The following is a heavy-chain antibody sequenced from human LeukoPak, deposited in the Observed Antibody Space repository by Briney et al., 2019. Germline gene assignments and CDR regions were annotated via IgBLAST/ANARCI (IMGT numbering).Heavy chain of an antibody. D-gene: IGHD4-23*01. V-gene: IGHV1-8*01. CDR1: GYTFTSYD. Sequence: ASVKVSCKASGYTFTSYDINWVRQASGQGLEWVGWMNPNSGNTGYAQKLQGRVTITRNTSISTAYLELSSLRSEDTAVYHCARGLAGEGGNMGYWGQGTLVTVSS. J-gene: IGHJ4*02. CDR2: MNPNSGNT. CDR3: ARGLAGEGGNMGY.